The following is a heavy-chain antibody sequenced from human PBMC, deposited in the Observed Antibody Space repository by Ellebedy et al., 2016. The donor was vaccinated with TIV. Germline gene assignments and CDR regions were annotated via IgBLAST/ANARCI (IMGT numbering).Heavy chain of an antibody. CDR1: GLTLSNYG. CDR3: ARHCQCGVDLYGMDV. Sequence: SLKISCVASGLTLSNYGMPWVRQAPGKGLERVAVIWFDERNKYYTDSVKGRFTISRDTSKNTLFLQINSLRAEDTAVYYWARHCQCGVDLYGMDVWGQGTTVTVSS. J-gene: IGHJ6*02. D-gene: IGHD2-21*01. V-gene: IGHV3-33*01. CDR2: IWFDERNK.